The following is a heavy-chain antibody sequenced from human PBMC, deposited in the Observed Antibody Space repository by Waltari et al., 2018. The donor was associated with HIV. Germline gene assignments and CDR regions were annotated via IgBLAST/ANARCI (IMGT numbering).Heavy chain of an antibody. J-gene: IGHJ6*03. D-gene: IGHD6-19*01. CDR3: GRAVAARVRSTYYYYYMDV. CDR2: IRSKAYGGTK. CDR1: GFTFGDYA. V-gene: IGHV3-49*04. Sequence: EVQLAESGGGLIQPGRSLRLSCTASGFTFGDYAVSWVRQAPGMGLEWVGFIRSKAYGGTKEYAASVKGRFTISRDDSESIAYLEMNSLKSEDTAMYYCGRAVAARVRSTYYYYYMDVWGKGTTVTVSS.